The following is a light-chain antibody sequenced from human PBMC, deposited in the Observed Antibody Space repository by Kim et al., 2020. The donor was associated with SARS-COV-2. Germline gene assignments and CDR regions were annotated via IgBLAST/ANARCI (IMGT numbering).Light chain of an antibody. Sequence: GKKASLTCSGDKLGDNYACWYQQKPGQSPVLVFYQDSKRPSGIPERFSGSNSGNTATLTISGTQAMDEADYYCQAWDSSTEVFGTGTKVTVL. J-gene: IGLJ1*01. CDR3: QAWDSSTEV. CDR1: KLGDNY. CDR2: QDS. V-gene: IGLV3-1*01.